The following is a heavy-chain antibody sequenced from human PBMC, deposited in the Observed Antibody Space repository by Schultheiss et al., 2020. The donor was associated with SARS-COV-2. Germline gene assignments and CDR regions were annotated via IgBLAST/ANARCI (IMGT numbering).Heavy chain of an antibody. CDR3: AKDRPAFAVTNFDY. D-gene: IGHD4-17*01. Sequence: GESLKISCAASGFTFSSYGMHWVRQAPGKGLEWVAVIWYDGSNKYYADSVKGRFTISRDNSKNTLYLQMNSLRAEDTAVYYCAKDRPAFAVTNFDYWGQGTLVTVSS. J-gene: IGHJ4*02. CDR2: IWYDGSNK. V-gene: IGHV3-33*06. CDR1: GFTFSSYG.